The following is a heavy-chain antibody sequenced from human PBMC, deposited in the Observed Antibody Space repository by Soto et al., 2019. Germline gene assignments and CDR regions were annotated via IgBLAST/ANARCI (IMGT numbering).Heavy chain of an antibody. CDR2: IYYNGDS. D-gene: IGHD1-1*01. CDR3: ARQWANDWNGRDFFDF. V-gene: IGHV4-39*01. CDR1: GRSISGSTYH. Sequence: SETLSLTCNVSGRSISGSTYHWGWIRQPPGKGLVWIGSIYYNGDSYYNPSLRSRVALSVDTSKNQFSLRLNSVTVADMVFFYCARQWANDWNGRDFFDFWGQGTMVTVSS. J-gene: IGHJ3*01.